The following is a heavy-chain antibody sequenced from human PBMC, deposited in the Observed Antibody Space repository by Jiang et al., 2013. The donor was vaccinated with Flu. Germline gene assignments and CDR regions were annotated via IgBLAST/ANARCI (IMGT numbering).Heavy chain of an antibody. V-gene: IGHV6-1*01. Sequence: KPSQTLSLTCAISGDSVSSNSAAWNWIRQSPSRGLEWLGRTYYRSKWYNDYAVSVKSRITINPDTSKNQFSLQLNSVTPEDTAVYYCARGYISNTAMVRDGMDYWGQGTLVTVSS. J-gene: IGHJ4*02. CDR3: ARGYISNTAMVRDGMDY. D-gene: IGHD5-18*01. CDR1: GDSVSSNSAA. CDR2: TYYRSKWYN.